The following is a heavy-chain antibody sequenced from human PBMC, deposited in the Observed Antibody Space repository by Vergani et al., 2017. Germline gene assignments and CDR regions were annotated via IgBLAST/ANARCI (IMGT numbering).Heavy chain of an antibody. J-gene: IGHJ4*02. CDR3: ARGSRQSDSSGWXPDY. CDR2: INHSGST. CDR1: GGSFSGYY. Sequence: QVQLQQWGAGLLKPSETLSLTCAVYGGSFSGYYWSWIRQPPGKGLEWIGEINHSGSTNYNPSLKSRGTISVDTSKNQFSLKLSAVTAADTAGDYCARGSRQSDSSGWXPDYWGQGTRVTVSS. D-gene: IGHD6-19*01. V-gene: IGHV4-34*01.